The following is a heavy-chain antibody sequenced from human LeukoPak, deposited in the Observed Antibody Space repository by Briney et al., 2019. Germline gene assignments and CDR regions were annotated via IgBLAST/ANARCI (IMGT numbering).Heavy chain of an antibody. CDR1: GFTFSSYN. V-gene: IGHV3-48*01. D-gene: IGHD2-15*01. CDR2: ISSSSRTM. CDR3: ARVAATPYQYYYMDV. Sequence: GGSLRLSCAASGFTFSSYNMNWVRQAPGKGLKWVSYISSSSRTMYDADSVKGRFTISRDNAKNSLFLQMSSLRAEDTAVYYCARVAATPYQYYYMDVWGKGTTVTVSS. J-gene: IGHJ6*03.